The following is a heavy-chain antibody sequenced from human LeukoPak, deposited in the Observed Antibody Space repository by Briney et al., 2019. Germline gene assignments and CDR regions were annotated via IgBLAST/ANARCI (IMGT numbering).Heavy chain of an antibody. J-gene: IGHJ4*02. CDR2: IKPDGSLI. Sequence: PSETLSLTCTVSGGSISSSSYYWGWVRQGPGKGLEWVANIKPDGSLIYYVDSVKGRFTISRDNAKNSLYLQMNSLRAEDTAVYYCAKWELYSGFYYIDYWGQGTLATVSS. CDR3: AKWELYSGFYYIDY. V-gene: IGHV3-7*01. CDR1: GGSISSSSYY. D-gene: IGHD1-26*01.